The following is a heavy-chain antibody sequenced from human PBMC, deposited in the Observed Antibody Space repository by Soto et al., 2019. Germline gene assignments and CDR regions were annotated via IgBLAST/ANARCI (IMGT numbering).Heavy chain of an antibody. CDR3: ARLRKDSSGWYPPRTYYFDY. J-gene: IGHJ4*02. Sequence: PGESLKISCKGSGYSFTSYWIGWVRQMPGKGLEWMGIIYPGDSDTRYSPSFQGQVTISADKSISTAYLQRSSLKASDTAMYYCARLRKDSSGWYPPRTYYFDYWGQGTLVTVSS. V-gene: IGHV5-51*01. CDR2: IYPGDSDT. D-gene: IGHD6-19*01. CDR1: GYSFTSYW.